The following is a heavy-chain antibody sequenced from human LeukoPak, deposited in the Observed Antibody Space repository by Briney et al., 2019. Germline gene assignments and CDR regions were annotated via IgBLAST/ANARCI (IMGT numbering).Heavy chain of an antibody. CDR3: AKDNVAAAGRYFDY. CDR2: ISYDGSNK. V-gene: IGHV3-30*18. CDR1: GFTFSNYG. Sequence: GRSLRLPCAASGFTFSNYGMHWVRQAPGKGLEWVALISYDGSNKYFADSVKGRFTISRDNSKNTLYLQMHSLRAEDTAVYYCAKDNVAAAGRYFDYWGQGTLVTVSS. D-gene: IGHD6-13*01. J-gene: IGHJ4*02.